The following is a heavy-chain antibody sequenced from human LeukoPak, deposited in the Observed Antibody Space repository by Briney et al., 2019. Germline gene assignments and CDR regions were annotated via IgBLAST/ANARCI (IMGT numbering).Heavy chain of an antibody. CDR2: ISSSGSTI. V-gene: IGHV3-11*01. CDR1: GFTFSDYY. J-gene: IGHJ4*02. Sequence: GALRLSCAASGFTFSDYYMSWIRQAPGKGLEWVSYISSSGSTIYYADSVKGRFTTSRDNAKNSLYLQMKSLRAEDTAVYYCARGALHGSGSYLSHYFDYWGQGTLVTVSS. CDR3: ARGALHGSGSYLSHYFDY. D-gene: IGHD3-10*01.